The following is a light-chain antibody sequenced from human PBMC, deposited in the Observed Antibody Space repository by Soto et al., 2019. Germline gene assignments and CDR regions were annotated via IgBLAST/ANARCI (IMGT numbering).Light chain of an antibody. J-gene: IGKJ1*01. CDR1: QSLVYSDGNTY. V-gene: IGKV2-30*01. Sequence: DVVLTQSPLSLPVTLGQPASISCRSSQSLVYSDGNTYLNWFQQRPGQSPRSLIYRVSTRGSGVPDRFSGSGSGTEFSLTISSLQPDDFATYYCQQYNTAWTFGQGTKVDIK. CDR3: QQYNTAWT. CDR2: RVS.